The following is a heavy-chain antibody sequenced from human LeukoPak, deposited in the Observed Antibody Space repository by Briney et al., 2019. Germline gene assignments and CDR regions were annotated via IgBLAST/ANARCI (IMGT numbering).Heavy chain of an antibody. Sequence: PGGSLRLSCAASGFTFSSYSMNWVRQAPGKGLEWVSSISSSSSYIYYTDSVKCRFTISRDNAKKSLYLQMNSLRAEDTAVYYCARVGGITLALAPSPFPDYNYYYMDVWGKGTTVTVSS. V-gene: IGHV3-21*01. J-gene: IGHJ6*03. D-gene: IGHD3-10*01. CDR1: GFTFSSYS. CDR2: ISSSSSYI. CDR3: ARVGGITLALAPSPFPDYNYYYMDV.